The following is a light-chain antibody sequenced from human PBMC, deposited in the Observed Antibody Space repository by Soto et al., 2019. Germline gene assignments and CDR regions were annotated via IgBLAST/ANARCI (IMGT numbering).Light chain of an antibody. CDR3: QHYNELPLT. V-gene: IGKV3-15*01. CDR2: GAS. CDR1: QSVSTN. J-gene: IGKJ4*01. Sequence: DIVITQSPATLSVSPGERATLSCRASQSVSTNLAWYQQKPGQGPRLLIFGASTRAIGIPARFSGSGSGTDFTLTISSLQSEDFAVYYCQHYNELPLTFGGGTKVDIK.